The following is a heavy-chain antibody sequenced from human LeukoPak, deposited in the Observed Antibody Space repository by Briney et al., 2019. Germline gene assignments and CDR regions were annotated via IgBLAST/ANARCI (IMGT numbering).Heavy chain of an antibody. J-gene: IGHJ3*02. CDR2: IYYSGST. V-gene: IGHV4-59*12. Sequence: SETLSLTCTVSGGSISSYYWSWIRQPPGKGLEWIGYIYYSGSTNYNPSLKSRVTISVDTSKNQFSLKLSSVTAADTAVYYCARGLVLYGSGSYYAVDAFDIWGQGTMVTVSS. CDR3: ARGLVLYGSGSYYAVDAFDI. CDR1: GGSISSYY. D-gene: IGHD3-10*01.